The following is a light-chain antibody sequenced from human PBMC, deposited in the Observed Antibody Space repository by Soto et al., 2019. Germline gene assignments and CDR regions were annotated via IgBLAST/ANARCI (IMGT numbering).Light chain of an antibody. CDR2: GAS. J-gene: IGKJ3*01. CDR3: QLYDGSLFT. V-gene: IGKV3-20*01. CDR1: QSISNSL. Sequence: EIVLTQSPDTLSLSPGERATLSCRTSQSISNSLAAWYQQKPGQPPRPLIHGASNRATGIPDRVSGSGSGTEFTLTISRLEPEDFAVYYCQLYDGSLFTFGPGTKVDIK.